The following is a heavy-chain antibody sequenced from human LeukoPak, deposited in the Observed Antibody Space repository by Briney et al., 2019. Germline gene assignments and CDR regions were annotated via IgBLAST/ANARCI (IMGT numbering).Heavy chain of an antibody. CDR3: ARHRQWLGPFDY. J-gene: IGHJ4*02. Sequence: SETLCLTCTVSGGSISGYYWSWIRQPPGNGLEWIAYIHYSGTTTYNPSLKSRVTISVDTSKNQFSLKLNSVTAADTAVYYCARHRQWLGPFDYWGQGTLVTVSS. D-gene: IGHD6-19*01. CDR2: IHYSGTT. CDR1: GGSISGYY. V-gene: IGHV4-59*08.